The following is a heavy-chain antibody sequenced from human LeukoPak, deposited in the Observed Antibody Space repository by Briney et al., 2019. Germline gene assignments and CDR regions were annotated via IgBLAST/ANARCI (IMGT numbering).Heavy chain of an antibody. Sequence: GASVNVSCKASGYTFTGYYMHWVRQAPGQGLEWMGWINPNSGGTNYAQKFQGRVTMTRDTSISTAYMELSRLRSDDTAVYYCARAAEMATIMNYWGQGTLVTVSS. V-gene: IGHV1-2*02. CDR2: INPNSGGT. J-gene: IGHJ4*02. CDR3: ARAAEMATIMNY. D-gene: IGHD5-12*01. CDR1: GYTFTGYY.